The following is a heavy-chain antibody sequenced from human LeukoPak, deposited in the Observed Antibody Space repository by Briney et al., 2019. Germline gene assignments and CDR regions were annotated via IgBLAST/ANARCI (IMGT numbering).Heavy chain of an antibody. J-gene: IGHJ3*02. CDR1: GYSISSGYY. V-gene: IGHV4-61*02. CDR2: IYSSGST. CDR3: ARSTSGLERRPRAFDI. D-gene: IGHD1-1*01. Sequence: SETLSLTCTVSGYSISSGYYWSWIRQPAGKGLEWIGRIYSSGSTNYNSSLKSRVSMSVDTSKNQFSLKLSSVTAADTAVYYCARSTSGLERRPRAFDIWGQGTMVTVSS.